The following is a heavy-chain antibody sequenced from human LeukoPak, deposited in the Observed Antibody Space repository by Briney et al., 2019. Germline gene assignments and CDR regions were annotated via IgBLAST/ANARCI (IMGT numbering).Heavy chain of an antibody. D-gene: IGHD1-26*01. Sequence: GGSLRLSCAASGLTVSSTSMTWVRQAPGKGLEWVSDFLNDGRIYYADSVKGRFTISKDNSQNTVNLQTDNLRAEDAAIYYCASYRRAYDIWGQGTVVTVAS. CDR1: GLTVSSTS. V-gene: IGHV3-53*01. CDR3: ASYRRAYDI. CDR2: FLNDGRI. J-gene: IGHJ3*02.